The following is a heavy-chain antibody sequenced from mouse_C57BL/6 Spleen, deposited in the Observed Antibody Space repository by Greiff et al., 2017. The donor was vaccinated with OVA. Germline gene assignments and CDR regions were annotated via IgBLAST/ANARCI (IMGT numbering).Heavy chain of an antibody. J-gene: IGHJ4*01. CDR3: ARHSKYYGSSYAMDY. D-gene: IGHD1-1*01. CDR2: IWSDGST. Sequence: QVQLKESGPGLVAPSQSLSITCTVSGFSLTSYGVHWVRQPPGKGLEWLVVIWSDGSTTYNSALKSRLSISKDNSKSQVFLKMNSLQTDDTAMYYCARHSKYYGSSYAMDYWGQGTSVTVSS. CDR1: GFSLTSYG. V-gene: IGHV2-6-1*01.